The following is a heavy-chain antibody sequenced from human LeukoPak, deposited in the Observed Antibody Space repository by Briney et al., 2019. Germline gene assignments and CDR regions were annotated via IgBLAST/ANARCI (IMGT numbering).Heavy chain of an antibody. CDR2: VSSTVGST. V-gene: IGHV3-64*01. J-gene: IGHJ4*02. Sequence: GGSLRLSCAASGFTLTNYAMHCVRQAPGKGLGYVSAVSSTVGSTYYANSVKGRFTISRDNSKSTLYLQVGSLTAEDMAVYYCARGGSSSSSPGDYWGQGTLVTVSS. CDR1: GFTLTNYA. D-gene: IGHD6-13*01. CDR3: ARGGSSSSSPGDY.